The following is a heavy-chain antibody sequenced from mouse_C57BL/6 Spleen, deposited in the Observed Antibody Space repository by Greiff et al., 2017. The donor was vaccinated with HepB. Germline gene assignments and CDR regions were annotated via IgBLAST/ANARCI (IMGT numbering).Heavy chain of an antibody. CDR2: ISSGGDYI. Sequence: EVKLEESGEGLVKPGGSLKLSCAASGFTFSSYAMSWVRQTPEKRLEWVAYISSGGDYIYYADTVKGRFTISRDNARNTLYLQMSSLKSEDTAMYYCTRFSQAWFAYWGQVTLVTVSA. CDR1: GFTFSSYA. J-gene: IGHJ3*01. V-gene: IGHV5-9-1*02. CDR3: TRFSQAWFAY.